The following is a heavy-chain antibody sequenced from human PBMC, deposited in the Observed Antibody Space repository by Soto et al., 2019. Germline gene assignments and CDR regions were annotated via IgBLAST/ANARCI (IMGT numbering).Heavy chain of an antibody. CDR2: IYYSGST. CDR1: GGSISIYY. V-gene: IGHV4-59*01. D-gene: IGHD4-17*01. Sequence: SETLSLTCTVSGGSISIYYWSWIRQPPGKGLEWIGYIYYSGSTNYNPSLKSRVTISVDTSKNQFSLKLSSVTAADTAVYYCARARTTAFDYWGQGTLVTVSS. J-gene: IGHJ4*02. CDR3: ARARTTAFDY.